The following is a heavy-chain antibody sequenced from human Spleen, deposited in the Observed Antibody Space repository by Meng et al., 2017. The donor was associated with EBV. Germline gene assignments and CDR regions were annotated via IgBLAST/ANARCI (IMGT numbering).Heavy chain of an antibody. CDR2: IYWDDDK. J-gene: IGHJ4*02. CDR3: AHRPAPYGDYITFDY. CDR1: GFSLNTNGVG. Sequence: IPLKESGPTLVKPTQTLTLTCIFSGFSLNTNGVGVGWIRQPPGKALEWLGLIYWDDDKRYSPSLKSRLAITKDTSKNQVVLIMTNMDPVDTATYYCAHRPAPYGDYITFDYWGQGTLVTVSS. V-gene: IGHV2-5*02. D-gene: IGHD4-17*01.